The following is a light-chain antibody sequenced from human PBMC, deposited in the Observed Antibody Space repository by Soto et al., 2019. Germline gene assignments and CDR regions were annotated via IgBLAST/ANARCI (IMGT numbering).Light chain of an antibody. CDR2: DAS. Sequence: DIQMTQSPSTLSASVGDRVTITCRASQSISSWLAWYQQKPGKAPKLLIYDASSLESGVPSRLGGSGSGTEFTLTISRLQPDDFATYYCQQYNSYPWTFGHGTKVEIK. CDR3: QQYNSYPWT. CDR1: QSISSW. V-gene: IGKV1-5*01. J-gene: IGKJ1*01.